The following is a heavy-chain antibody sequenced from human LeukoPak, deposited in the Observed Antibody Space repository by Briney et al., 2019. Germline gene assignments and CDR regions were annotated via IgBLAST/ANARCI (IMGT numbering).Heavy chain of an antibody. Sequence: PGGSLKLSCAASGFTFSGSAMHWVRQASGKGLEWAGRIRSKANSYATAYAASVKGRFTISRDDSKNTAYLQMNSLKTEDTAVYYCTRHDDYVWGSYRYPDLGGIDYWGQGTLVTVSS. CDR3: TRHDDYVWGSYRYPDLGGIDY. V-gene: IGHV3-73*01. CDR1: GFTFSGSA. D-gene: IGHD3-16*02. J-gene: IGHJ4*02. CDR2: IRSKANSYAT.